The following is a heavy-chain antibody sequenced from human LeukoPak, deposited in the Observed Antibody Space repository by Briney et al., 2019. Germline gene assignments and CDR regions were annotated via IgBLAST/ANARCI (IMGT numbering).Heavy chain of an antibody. CDR3: AKEVLGGSYSSIDY. V-gene: IGHV3-23*01. CDR2: VRDSGGST. J-gene: IGHJ4*02. CDR1: GFTFSDYY. Sequence: RGSLRLSCAASGFTFSDYYMSWIRQAPGKGLEWVSGVRDSGGSTYYADSVKGRFTISRDNSKSTLYLQMNSLRAEDTALYYCAKEVLGGSYSSIDYWGQGTRVTVSS. D-gene: IGHD1-26*01.